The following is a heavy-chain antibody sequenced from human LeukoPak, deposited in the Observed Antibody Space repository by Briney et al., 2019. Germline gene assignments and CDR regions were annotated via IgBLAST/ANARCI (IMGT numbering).Heavy chain of an antibody. Sequence: PSETLSLTCAVYGGSFSGYYWSWSRQPPGKGLEWIGEINHSGSTNYNPSLKSRVTISVDTSKNQFSLKLSSVTAADSAVYYCARSNIMITSGGVIVEDYFDYWGQGTLVTVSS. J-gene: IGHJ4*02. CDR1: GGSFSGYY. V-gene: IGHV4-34*01. D-gene: IGHD3-16*02. CDR3: ARSNIMITSGGVIVEDYFDY. CDR2: INHSGST.